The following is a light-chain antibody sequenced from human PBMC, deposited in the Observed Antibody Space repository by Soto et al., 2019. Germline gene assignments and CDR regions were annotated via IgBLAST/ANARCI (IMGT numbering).Light chain of an antibody. CDR2: GAS. V-gene: IGKV3-15*01. CDR3: QQYHNWPPQYT. J-gene: IGKJ2*01. CDR1: QSVASN. Sequence: EIVMTQSPASLSVSPGDGATLSCRASQSVASNVAWYQQKPGQGPRLLIHGASTRAGGVPARFSGSGSGTDFTLTINSLQAEDFAVYYCQQYHNWPPQYTFGQGTKLQIK.